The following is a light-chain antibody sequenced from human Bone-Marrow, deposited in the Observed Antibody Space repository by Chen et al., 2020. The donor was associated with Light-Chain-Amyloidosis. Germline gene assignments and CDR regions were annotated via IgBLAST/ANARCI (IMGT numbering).Light chain of an antibody. CDR1: NIGSTS. V-gene: IGLV3-21*02. CDR2: DDS. CDR3: QVWDRSSDRPV. J-gene: IGLJ3*02. Sequence: YVLTQPSSGSMAPGQTATIACGGNNIGSTSVHWYQQTPGQAPLLVVYDDSDRPSGIPERLSGSNSGNTATLTISRVEAGDEADYYCQVWDRSSDRPVFGGGTKLTVL.